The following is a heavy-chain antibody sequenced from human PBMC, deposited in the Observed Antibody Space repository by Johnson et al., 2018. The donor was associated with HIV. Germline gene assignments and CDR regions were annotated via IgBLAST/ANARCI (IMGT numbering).Heavy chain of an antibody. Sequence: VQLVESGGTLAQPAWSPRLSCAASGFTFSSYDMHWVRQATGKGLEWVSAIGTAGDTYYPGSVKGRFTISRENAKNSLYLQMNSLRVEDTAVYYCAREQATLFFRASGAAFNIWGQGTTVTVSS. J-gene: IGHJ3*02. CDR3: AREQATLFFRASGAAFNI. CDR2: IGTAGDT. CDR1: GFTFSSYD. D-gene: IGHD3-3*01. V-gene: IGHV3-13*01.